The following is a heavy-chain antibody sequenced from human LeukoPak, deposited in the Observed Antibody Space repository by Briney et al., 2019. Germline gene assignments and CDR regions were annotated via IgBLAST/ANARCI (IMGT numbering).Heavy chain of an antibody. J-gene: IGHJ4*02. D-gene: IGHD3-10*01. CDR2: ASGSGGTT. CDR3: AKEAITMVRGVIPN. V-gene: IGHV3-23*01. CDR1: GFTFSAYA. Sequence: GGSLRLSCAASGFTFSAYAMSWVRQAPGKGLEWVSAASGSGGTTYYADSVMGRFTISRDNSKNTVYLQMNVLRAEDTAVYYCAKEAITMVRGVIPNWGQGTLVTVSS.